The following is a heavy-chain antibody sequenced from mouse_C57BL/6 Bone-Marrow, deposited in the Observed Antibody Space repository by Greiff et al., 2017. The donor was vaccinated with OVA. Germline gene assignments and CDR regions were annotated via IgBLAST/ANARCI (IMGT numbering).Heavy chain of an antibody. CDR2: IRSKSNNYAK. CDR3: LRRGEVWDGYLMDY. Sequence: EVMLVESGGGLVQPKGSLKLSCAASGFSFNTYAMNWVRQAPGTGLEWVARIRSKSNNYAKYYADSVKDRFTISRDDSESMLYLQMNNLKTEDTAMYYCLRRGEVWDGYLMDYWGQGTSVTVSS. J-gene: IGHJ4*01. CDR1: GFSFNTYA. D-gene: IGHD2-3*01. V-gene: IGHV10-1*01.